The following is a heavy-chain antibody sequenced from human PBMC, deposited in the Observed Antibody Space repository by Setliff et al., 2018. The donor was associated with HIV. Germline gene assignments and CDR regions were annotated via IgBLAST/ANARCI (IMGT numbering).Heavy chain of an antibody. J-gene: IGHJ3*01. D-gene: IGHD3-9*01. CDR3: AREKSPVLEYFDWLKPRHVFDV. CDR1: GGTFSTYP. CDR2: IAPNLRMP. Sequence: ASVKVSCKTSGGTFSTYPIAWVRQAPGQGLEWMGGIAPNLRMPNYIQKFKGRLTITADESTSTVYMELTNLRSEDTAMYYCAREKSPVLEYFDWLKPRHVFDVWGQGTVVTVSS. V-gene: IGHV1-69*10.